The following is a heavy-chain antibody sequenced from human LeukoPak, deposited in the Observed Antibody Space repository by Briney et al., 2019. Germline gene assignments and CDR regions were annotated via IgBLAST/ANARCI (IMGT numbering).Heavy chain of an antibody. CDR3: ARIGAGSSRDY. J-gene: IGHJ4*02. Sequence: GGSLRLSCAGSGFTFSSYWMSWVRQAPGKGLEWVANIKQDGSEKYYVDSVKGRFTISRDNAKNSLYLQMNSLRAEDTAVYYCARIGAGSSRDYWGQGTLVTVSS. CDR2: IKQDGSEK. V-gene: IGHV3-7*04. D-gene: IGHD6-13*01. CDR1: GFTFSSYW.